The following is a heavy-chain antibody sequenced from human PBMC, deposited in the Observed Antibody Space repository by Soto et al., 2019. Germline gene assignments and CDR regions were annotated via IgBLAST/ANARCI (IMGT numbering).Heavy chain of an antibody. V-gene: IGHV3-7*01. CDR3: ARDPGGLDY. Sequence: GGALRLSCAASGFTLSNYWMSWVRQAPGKGLEWVANIKQDGSEKYYVDSVKGRFTISRDNAKNALYLQMSSLRAEDTAVYYCARDPGGLDYWGQGTLVTVSS. CDR2: IKQDGSEK. CDR1: GFTLSNYW. J-gene: IGHJ4*02. D-gene: IGHD4-17*01.